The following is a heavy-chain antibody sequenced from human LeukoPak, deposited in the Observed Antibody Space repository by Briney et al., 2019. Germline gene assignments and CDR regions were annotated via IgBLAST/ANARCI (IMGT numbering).Heavy chain of an antibody. J-gene: IGHJ6*03. V-gene: IGHV3-48*01. Sequence: EGSLRLSCAASGFTFSSYSMNWVRQAPGKGLEWVSYISSSSSTIYYADSVKGRFTISRDNSKNTLYLQMNSLRAEDTAVYYCARSKPPAYDSSGYGGMDVWGKGTTVTISS. CDR2: ISSSSSTI. CDR3: ARSKPPAYDSSGYGGMDV. CDR1: GFTFSSYS. D-gene: IGHD3-22*01.